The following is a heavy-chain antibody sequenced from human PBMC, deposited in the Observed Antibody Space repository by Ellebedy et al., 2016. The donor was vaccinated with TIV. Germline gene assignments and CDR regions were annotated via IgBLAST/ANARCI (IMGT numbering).Heavy chain of an antibody. CDR1: GFTISNYA. D-gene: IGHD4-17*01. CDR2: ISGRGGNT. J-gene: IGHJ2*01. Sequence: GGSLRLXCAASGFTISNYAMSWVRQAPGKGLEWVSVISGRGGNTYYADSVKGRFTISRDNSKNTVYLQMNNLRAEDTAVHYCAKAYGDSANWYFDLWGRGTLITVSS. CDR3: AKAYGDSANWYFDL. V-gene: IGHV3-23*01.